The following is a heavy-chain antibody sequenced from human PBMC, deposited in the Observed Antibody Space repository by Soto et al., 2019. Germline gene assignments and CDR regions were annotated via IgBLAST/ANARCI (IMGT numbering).Heavy chain of an antibody. Sequence: ASVKVSCKASGYTFTCYYMHWVRQAPGQGLEWMGWINPNSGGTNYAQKFQGWVTMTRDTSISTAYMELSRLRSDDTAVYYCARAQLYYYDSSGYYPKWRICYFDYWGQG. J-gene: IGHJ4*02. CDR2: INPNSGGT. CDR3: ARAQLYYYDSSGYYPKWRICYFDY. V-gene: IGHV1-2*04. D-gene: IGHD3-22*01. CDR1: GYTFTCYY.